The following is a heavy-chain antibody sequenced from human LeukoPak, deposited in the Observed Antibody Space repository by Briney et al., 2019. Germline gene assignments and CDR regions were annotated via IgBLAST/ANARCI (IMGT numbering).Heavy chain of an antibody. J-gene: IGHJ3*02. CDR2: IYSGSST. CDR1: GFTVSSNY. Sequence: GGSLRLSCAASGFTVSSNYLSWVRQAPGKGLEWVSVIYSGSSTNYADSVKGRFTISRDNSKNTVYLQMNSLRAEDTAVYYCARYVGASGYAFDIWGQGTTVTVSS. D-gene: IGHD1-26*01. CDR3: ARYVGASGYAFDI. V-gene: IGHV3-66*01.